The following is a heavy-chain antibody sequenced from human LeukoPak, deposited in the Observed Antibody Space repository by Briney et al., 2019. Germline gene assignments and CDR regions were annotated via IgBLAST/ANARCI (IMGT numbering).Heavy chain of an antibody. J-gene: IGHJ4*02. CDR1: GFTFSNAW. D-gene: IGHD5-18*01. V-gene: IGHV3-15*01. Sequence: PGGSLRLSCAASGFTFSNAWMSWVRQAPGKGLEWVGRIKSKTDGGTTVYAAPVKGRFTISRDDSKNTVFLQMNSLKTEDTAVYFCAKGGPEDTYFDYWGQGSLVTVSS. CDR3: AKGGPEDTYFDY. CDR2: IKSKTDGGTT.